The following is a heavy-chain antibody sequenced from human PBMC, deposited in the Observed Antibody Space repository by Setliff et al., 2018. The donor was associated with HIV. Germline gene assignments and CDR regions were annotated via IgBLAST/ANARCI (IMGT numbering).Heavy chain of an antibody. CDR3: AKGGDYYYYYFMDV. CDR1: GFIFSSHS. V-gene: IGHV3-21*01. CDR2: ISRSSDEI. J-gene: IGHJ6*03. D-gene: IGHD4-17*01. Sequence: GGSLRLSCAASGFIFSSHSMNWVRQAPGKGLEWVYSISRSSDEIHYADSVKGRFTISRDNSKNTLFLQMNSLRAEDTAIYYCAKGGDYYYYYFMDVWGKGTTVTVSS.